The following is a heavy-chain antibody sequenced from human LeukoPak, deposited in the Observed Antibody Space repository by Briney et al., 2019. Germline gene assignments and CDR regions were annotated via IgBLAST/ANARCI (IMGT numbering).Heavy chain of an antibody. D-gene: IGHD3-22*01. Sequence: GESLQISSKGSGSRFTSYWIGWVGRMPGKGLEGMGIIYPAYSYTSYSPSFQGQVTISADKSIRTAYLQWSSLKASDTAMYYCARLGSIVVVRAAFDIWGEGTMVTLSS. J-gene: IGHJ3*02. CDR2: IYPAYSYT. CDR1: GSRFTSYW. V-gene: IGHV5-51*01. CDR3: ARLGSIVVVRAAFDI.